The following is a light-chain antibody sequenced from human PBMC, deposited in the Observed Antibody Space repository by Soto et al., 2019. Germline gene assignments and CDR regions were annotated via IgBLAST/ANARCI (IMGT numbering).Light chain of an antibody. CDR3: QQYYRTPLT. CDR2: WAS. CDR1: QSVFYGSNNKNS. V-gene: IGKV4-1*01. J-gene: IGKJ4*01. Sequence: DIVMTQSPDSLAVSLGERATINCKSSQSVFYGSNNKNSLAWYQQKPGQPPRLLIYWASTRESGVPDRFSGSGSGTDFTLTISSLQAEDVAVYYCQQYYRTPLTFGGGTKVEIK.